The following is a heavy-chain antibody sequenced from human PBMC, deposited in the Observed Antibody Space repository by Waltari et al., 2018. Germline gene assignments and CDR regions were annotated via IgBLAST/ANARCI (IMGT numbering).Heavy chain of an antibody. V-gene: IGHV1-69-2*01. CDR1: GDTFTDNY. CDR3: AAALGGGISASRPFHF. Sequence: EVQLLQSGAEVKKPGTPVKISCKVSGDTFTDNYIHWIQKAPGKGLQWMGLLDPEDGQAEYAEKFQGRVTMTADTSIHTAYMELTSLTSEDTAFYYCAAALGGGISASRPFHFWGQGTMITVSS. J-gene: IGHJ3*01. CDR2: LDPEDGQA. D-gene: IGHD3-10*01.